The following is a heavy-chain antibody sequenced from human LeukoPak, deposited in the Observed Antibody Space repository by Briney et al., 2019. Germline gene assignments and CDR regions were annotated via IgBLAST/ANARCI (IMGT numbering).Heavy chain of an antibody. J-gene: IGHJ4*02. CDR3: AKAGAYYYGSGTDY. Sequence: GGSLRLSCAASGFTFSSYGMHWVRQAPGKGLEWVAVISYDGSNKYYADSVKGRFTISRDNSHNTLYLQMNSLRAEDTAVYYCAKAGAYYYGSGTDYWGQGTLVTVSS. D-gene: IGHD3-10*01. CDR2: ISYDGSNK. CDR1: GFTFSSYG. V-gene: IGHV3-30*18.